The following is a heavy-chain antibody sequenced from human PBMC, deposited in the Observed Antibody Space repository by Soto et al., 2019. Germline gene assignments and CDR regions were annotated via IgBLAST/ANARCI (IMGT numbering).Heavy chain of an antibody. J-gene: IGHJ5*02. CDR3: ARTTILGWFDP. D-gene: IGHD3-3*01. CDR1: GGSITTFY. CDR2: IFYSGST. Sequence: SETLSLTCTVSGGSITTFYWSWIRQPPGKGLEWIGYIFYSGSTNYNPSLKSRVTMSVDASKNQYSLKLNSVTAADTAVYYCARTTILGWFDPWGQGTLVTVSS. V-gene: IGHV4-59*01.